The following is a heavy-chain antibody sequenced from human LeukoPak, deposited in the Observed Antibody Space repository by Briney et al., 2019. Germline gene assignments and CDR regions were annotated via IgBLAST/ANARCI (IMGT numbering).Heavy chain of an antibody. CDR1: GCTFTDYY. J-gene: IGHJ4*02. D-gene: IGHD3-10*01. CDR3: ARVRDLWFGDFDY. Sequence: ASVKVSCKASGCTFTDYYMHWVRQAPGQGLEWMGWINPNSGDTNYAQKFQGRVTMTRDTSISTAYMELSRLRSDDTAVYYCARVRDLWFGDFDYWGQGTLVTVSS. V-gene: IGHV1-2*02. CDR2: INPNSGDT.